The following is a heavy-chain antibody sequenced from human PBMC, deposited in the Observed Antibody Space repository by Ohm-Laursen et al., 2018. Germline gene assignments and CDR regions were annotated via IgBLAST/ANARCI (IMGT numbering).Heavy chain of an antibody. Sequence: TQTLTLTCTVSGFSLSNARMGVSWIRQPPGKALEWLAHIFLNDEKSYSTSLKSRLTISKDTSKSQVVLTMTNMDPVDTATYYCARIHINCSGGSCYLVLFDYWGQGTLVTVSS. CDR2: IFLNDEK. CDR1: GFSLSNARMG. D-gene: IGHD2-15*01. J-gene: IGHJ4*02. V-gene: IGHV2-26*01. CDR3: ARIHINCSGGSCYLVLFDY.